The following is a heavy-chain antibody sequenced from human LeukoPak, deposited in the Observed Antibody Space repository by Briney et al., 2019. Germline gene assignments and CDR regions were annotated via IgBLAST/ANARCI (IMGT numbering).Heavy chain of an antibody. CDR1: GGSISSGDYY. D-gene: IGHD3-10*01. Sequence: SETLSLTCTVSGGSISSGDYYWSWIRQPPGKGLEWIGYIYYSGSTYYNPSLESRVTISVDTSKNQFSLKLSSVTAADTAVYYCARGTVITMVRGVNLDAFDIWGQGTMVTVSS. CDR3: ARGTVITMVRGVNLDAFDI. V-gene: IGHV4-30-4*01. J-gene: IGHJ3*02. CDR2: IYYSGST.